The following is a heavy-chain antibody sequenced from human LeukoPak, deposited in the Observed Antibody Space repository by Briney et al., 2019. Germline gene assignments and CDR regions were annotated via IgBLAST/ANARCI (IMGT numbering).Heavy chain of an antibody. Sequence: SDTLSLTCTVSGGSISSSRYYLGWIREPPGKGLEWIGSIYYSGRTYYTPSHKSRVTISVDTSKNQFSLKLSSVTAADTAVYYCARQGDSGYYPYFDYWGQGTLVTVSS. J-gene: IGHJ4*02. CDR3: ARQGDSGYYPYFDY. CDR2: IYYSGRT. V-gene: IGHV4-39*01. D-gene: IGHD3-22*01. CDR1: GGSISSSRYY.